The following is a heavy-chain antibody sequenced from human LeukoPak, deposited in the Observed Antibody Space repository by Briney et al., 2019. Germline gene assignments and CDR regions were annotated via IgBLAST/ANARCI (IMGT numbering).Heavy chain of an antibody. J-gene: IGHJ5*02. CDR3: AAVSGHSTLLDA. D-gene: IGHD1-26*01. V-gene: IGHV1-24*01. CDR1: GYTLNDMS. CDR2: VDPDDGQR. Sequence: GASVKVSCKISGYTLNDMSMHWVRQPPGKGLEWMGGVDPDDGQRVYAQKFQGRVTMTEDSSTNTAYMELSRLRSEDTAVYYCAAVSGHSTLLDAWGQGALVTVST.